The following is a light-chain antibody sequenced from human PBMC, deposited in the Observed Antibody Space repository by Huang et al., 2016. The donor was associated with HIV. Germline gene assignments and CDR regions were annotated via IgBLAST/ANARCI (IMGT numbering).Light chain of an antibody. J-gene: IGKJ2*01. CDR1: QSVGSN. Sequence: EVVMTQSPATLSVSPGERATLPCRASQSVGSNLAWYQQKPGQAPRLLIYGSSTRATGTPARFIGSGSGTEFTLTISSLQSEDFAVYYCQQYNNWLMYTFGQGTKLEIK. CDR3: QQYNNWLMYT. V-gene: IGKV3-15*01. CDR2: GSS.